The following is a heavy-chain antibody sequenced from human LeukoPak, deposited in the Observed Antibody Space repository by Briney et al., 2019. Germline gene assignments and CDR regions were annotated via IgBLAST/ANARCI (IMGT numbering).Heavy chain of an antibody. CDR1: GFTFGDYV. Sequence: GGSLRLSCRTSGFTFGDYVMSWVRQAPGKGLEWVGSIKSNIYGGTTEYAASVKGRFTISRDESKSIAYLQMNSLKTEDTAVYYCTYYYDSSGYYEGPDAFDIWGQGTMVTVSS. J-gene: IGHJ3*02. D-gene: IGHD3-22*01. CDR3: TYYYDSSGYYEGPDAFDI. CDR2: IKSNIYGGTT. V-gene: IGHV3-49*04.